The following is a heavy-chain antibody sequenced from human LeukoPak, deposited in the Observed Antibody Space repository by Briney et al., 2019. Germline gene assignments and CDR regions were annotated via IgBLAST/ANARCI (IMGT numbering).Heavy chain of an antibody. Sequence: GGSLRLSCAASGFTFSSYWMHWVRQAPGKGLGWVSRINSDGSSTTYADSVKGRFAISRDNAKHTLFLQMNSLSPEDTAVYYCARDRSIEDAFDIWGQGTMVTVSS. CDR1: GFTFSSYW. D-gene: IGHD3-3*02. V-gene: IGHV3-74*03. CDR3: ARDRSIEDAFDI. CDR2: INSDGSST. J-gene: IGHJ3*02.